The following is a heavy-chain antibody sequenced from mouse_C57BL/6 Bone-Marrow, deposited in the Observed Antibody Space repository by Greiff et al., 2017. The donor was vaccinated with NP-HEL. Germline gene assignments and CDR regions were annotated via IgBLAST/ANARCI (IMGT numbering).Heavy chain of an antibody. CDR1: GFTFSSYG. D-gene: IGHD1-1*01. CDR2: ISSGGSYT. Sequence: EVQLVESGGDLVKPGGSLKLSCAASGFTFSSYGMSWVRQTPDKRLEWVATISSGGSYTYYPDSVKGRFTISRDNTKNTLYLQMSSLKSEDTAMYYCARDITTIVAEGPDYWGQGTTLTVSS. V-gene: IGHV5-6*01. J-gene: IGHJ2*01. CDR3: ARDITTIVAEGPDY.